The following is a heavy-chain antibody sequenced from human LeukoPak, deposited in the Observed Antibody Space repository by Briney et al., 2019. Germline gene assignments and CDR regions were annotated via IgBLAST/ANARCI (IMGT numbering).Heavy chain of an antibody. CDR3: ARYRVGATTPLDY. Sequence: ASVKVSCKASGYTFTSYDINWVRQATGQGLEWMGWMNPDSGDTGYAQKFQGRVTMTRNTSISTAYMELSSLRSEDTAMYYCARYRVGATTPLDYWGQGTLVTVSS. CDR2: MNPDSGDT. D-gene: IGHD1-26*01. V-gene: IGHV1-8*01. J-gene: IGHJ4*02. CDR1: GYTFTSYD.